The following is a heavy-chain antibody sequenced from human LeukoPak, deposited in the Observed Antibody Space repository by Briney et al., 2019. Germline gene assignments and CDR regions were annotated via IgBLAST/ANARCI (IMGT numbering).Heavy chain of an antibody. CDR1: GFTLSSYA. CDR3: AKDLGYGSGTNWFDP. CDR2: ISGSGGST. Sequence: PGGSQRLSCAASGFTLSSYAMSWVRQAPGKGLEWVSAISGSGGSTYYADSVKGRFTISRDNSKNTLYLQMNSLRAEDTAVYYSAKDLGYGSGTNWFDPWGQGTLVTVSS. J-gene: IGHJ5*02. D-gene: IGHD3-10*01. V-gene: IGHV3-23*01.